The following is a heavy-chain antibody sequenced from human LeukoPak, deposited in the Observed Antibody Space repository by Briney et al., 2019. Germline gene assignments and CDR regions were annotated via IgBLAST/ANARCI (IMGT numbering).Heavy chain of an antibody. J-gene: IGHJ4*02. CDR2: IYHSGIT. D-gene: IGHD3-22*01. Sequence: SETLSLTCTVSGYSISSGYYWAWIRPPPGKGLEWIGSIYHSGITYYNPSLKSRVTISVDTSKNQFSLKLNSATAADTAVYYCARDGSGSGSPFDYWGQGTLVTVSS. CDR3: ARDGSGSGSPFDY. V-gene: IGHV4-38-2*02. CDR1: GYSISSGYY.